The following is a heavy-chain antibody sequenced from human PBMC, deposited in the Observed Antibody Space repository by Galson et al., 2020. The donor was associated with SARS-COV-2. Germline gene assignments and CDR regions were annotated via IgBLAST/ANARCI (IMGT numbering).Heavy chain of an antibody. CDR2: ISYDGSNK. V-gene: IGHV3-30-3*01. D-gene: IGHD3-3*01. J-gene: IGHJ4*02. CDR3: ARDRHRTIFGAVISSRLVAYYFDY. Sequence: TGGSLRLSCAASGFTFSSYAMHWVRQAPGKGLEWVAVISYDGSNKYYADSVKGRFTISRDNSKNTLYLQMNSLRAEDTAVYYCARDRHRTIFGAVISSRLVAYYFDYWGQGTLVTVSS. CDR1: GFTFSSYA.